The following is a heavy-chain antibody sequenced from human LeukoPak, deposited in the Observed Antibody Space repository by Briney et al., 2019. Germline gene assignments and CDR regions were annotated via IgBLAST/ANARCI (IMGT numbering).Heavy chain of an antibody. V-gene: IGHV1-46*01. CDR1: GYTFTSYY. CDR2: INPSGGST. D-gene: IGHD1-1*01. CDR3: ARTTGTTGYYYYYMDV. Sequence: ASVKVSCKASGYTFTSYYMHWVRQAPGQGLEWMGIINPSGGSTSYAQKFQGRVTMTTDTSTSTAYMELRSLRSDDTAVYYCARTTGTTGYYYYYMDVWGKGTTVTVSS. J-gene: IGHJ6*03.